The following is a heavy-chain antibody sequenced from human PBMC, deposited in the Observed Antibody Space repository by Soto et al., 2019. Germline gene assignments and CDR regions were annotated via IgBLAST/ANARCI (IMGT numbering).Heavy chain of an antibody. J-gene: IGHJ5*02. D-gene: IGHD3-10*01. V-gene: IGHV1-58*01. Sequence: MQLVQSGPEVKKPGTSVKVSCEASGFTFNNSAVQWVRQVRGQRLEWIGWIVVGNGYTNYAQKFQERVTFTRDMSRSTVYMELSSLRSEDTAVYYCAALIKRTSPWGQGTRVTVSS. CDR2: IVVGNGYT. CDR3: AALIKRTSP. CDR1: GFTFNNSA.